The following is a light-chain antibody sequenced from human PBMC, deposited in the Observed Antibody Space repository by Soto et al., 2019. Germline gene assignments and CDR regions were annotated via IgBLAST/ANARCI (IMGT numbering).Light chain of an antibody. CDR3: QQRGNWPKT. Sequence: EIVRTQSPATLSLSPGVRATLSCRASQSISGALAWYQQKPGQAPRLLIYGASTRATSFPARFSGSGSGTDFTLTISSLQSEDFALYYCQQRGNWPKTFGQGTKVDI. CDR2: GAS. CDR1: QSISGA. V-gene: IGKV3-15*01. J-gene: IGKJ1*01.